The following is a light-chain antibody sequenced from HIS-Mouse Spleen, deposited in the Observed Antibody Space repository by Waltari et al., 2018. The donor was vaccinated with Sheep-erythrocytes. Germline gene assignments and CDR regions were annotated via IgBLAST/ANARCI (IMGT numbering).Light chain of an antibody. CDR2: EVS. V-gene: IGLV2-8*01. Sequence: QSALTQPPSASGSPGQSVTISCTGTSSDVGGYNYVPWYQQHPGKAAKLMIYEVSKRHAGVPDRFSGSKSGNTASLTVSGLQAEDEADYYCSSYAGSNNWVFGGGTKLTVL. J-gene: IGLJ3*02. CDR3: SSYAGSNNWV. CDR1: SSDVGGYNY.